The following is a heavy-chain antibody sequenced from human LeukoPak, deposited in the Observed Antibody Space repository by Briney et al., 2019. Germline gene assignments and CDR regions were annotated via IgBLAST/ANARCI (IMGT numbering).Heavy chain of an antibody. V-gene: IGHV3-23*01. J-gene: IGHJ4*02. CDR3: AKGQSIFGVVGPSDY. D-gene: IGHD3-3*01. Sequence: SGGSLRLSCAASGFTFSSYAMSWVRQAPGKGLEWVSAISGSGGSTYYADSVKGRFTISRDNSKNTLYLQMNSLRAEDTAVYYCAKGQSIFGVVGPSDYWGQGTLVTVSS. CDR2: ISGSGGST. CDR1: GFTFSSYA.